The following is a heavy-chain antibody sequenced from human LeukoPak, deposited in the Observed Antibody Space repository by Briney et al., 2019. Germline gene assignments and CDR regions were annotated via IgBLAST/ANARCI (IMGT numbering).Heavy chain of an antibody. Sequence: PGGSLRLSCEASGFTFSDYSMNWVRQAPGEGLEWLSYITSTSDTIYYTDSVKGRFTSSRDNAENSVYLQMNSLRAEDTAVYYCARSSGCPYFDYWGQGTLVTVSS. D-gene: IGHD3-22*01. CDR3: ARSSGCPYFDY. J-gene: IGHJ4*02. CDR2: ITSTSDTI. V-gene: IGHV3-48*01. CDR1: GFTFSDYS.